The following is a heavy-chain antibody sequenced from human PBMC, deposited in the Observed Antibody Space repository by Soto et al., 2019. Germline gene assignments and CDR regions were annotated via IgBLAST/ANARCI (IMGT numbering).Heavy chain of an antibody. D-gene: IGHD6-19*01. V-gene: IGHV1-69*13. J-gene: IGHJ3*02. CDR1: GGTFSSYA. Sequence: SVKVSCKASGGTFSSYAISWVRQAPGRGLEWMGGIIPIFGTANYAQKFQGRVTITADESTSTAYMGLSSLRPEDTAVYYCAIVNLPSTGIAVAGNHGAFDIWGQGTMVTVSS. CDR2: IIPIFGTA. CDR3: AIVNLPSTGIAVAGNHGAFDI.